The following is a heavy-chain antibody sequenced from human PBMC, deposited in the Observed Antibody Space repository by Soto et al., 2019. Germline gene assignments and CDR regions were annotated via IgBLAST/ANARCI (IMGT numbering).Heavy chain of an antibody. Sequence: EVQLVGSGGGLVQPGKALRLSCAASGITFRKYWMHWVRQAPGKGPVWVSYISSDGTTTDYADSVKGRSTIPRDNAKNTLYLQMERLRVEDTAVYYCAIQDCTNDVCLEAAVTVGGALEYWGQGAQVTVSS. D-gene: IGHD2-8*01. CDR2: ISSDGTTT. V-gene: IGHV3-74*01. CDR1: GITFRKYW. CDR3: AIQDCTNDVCLEAAVTVGGALEY. J-gene: IGHJ4*02.